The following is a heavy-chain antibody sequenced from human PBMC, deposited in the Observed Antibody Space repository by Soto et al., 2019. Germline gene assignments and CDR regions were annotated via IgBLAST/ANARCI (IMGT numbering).Heavy chain of an antibody. D-gene: IGHD2-21*01. Sequence: QVQLQESGPGLVKPSQTLSLTCTVSGGSISSGGYYWYWIRQHPGKGLEWIGYIYYSGTTYYNPSHKSRVTISVDTSKHQFSLKRSSVTAADTAVYYCAASCVACGGFNYYGMDVWGQGTTVTVSS. V-gene: IGHV4-31*03. CDR3: AASCVACGGFNYYGMDV. CDR2: IYYSGTT. J-gene: IGHJ6*02. CDR1: GGSISSGGYY.